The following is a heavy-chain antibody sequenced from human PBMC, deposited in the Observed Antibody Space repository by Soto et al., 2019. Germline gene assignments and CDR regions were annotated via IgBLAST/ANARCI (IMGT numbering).Heavy chain of an antibody. CDR3: AASPAYSSSWYPRFDP. V-gene: IGHV4-4*07. CDR1: GGSISSYY. Sequence: SETLSLTCTVSGGSISSYYWSWIRQPAGKGLEWLGRIYTSGSTNYNPSLKSRVTMSVDTSKNQFSLKLSSVTAADTAVYYCAASPAYSSSWYPRFDPWGQGTLVTVSS. CDR2: IYTSGST. D-gene: IGHD6-13*01. J-gene: IGHJ5*02.